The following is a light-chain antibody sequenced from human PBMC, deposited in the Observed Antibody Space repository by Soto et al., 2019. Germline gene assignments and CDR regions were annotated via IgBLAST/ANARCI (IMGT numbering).Light chain of an antibody. V-gene: IGKV3-15*01. CDR3: QLYGISPH. Sequence: EIVMTQSPATLSVSPGERATLSCRASQSVSSNLVWYQQKPGQAPRLLIYGASTRATGIPARFSGSGSGTEFTLTISSLQSEDFAVYYCQLYGISPHFGQGTRLEIK. J-gene: IGKJ5*01. CDR1: QSVSSN. CDR2: GAS.